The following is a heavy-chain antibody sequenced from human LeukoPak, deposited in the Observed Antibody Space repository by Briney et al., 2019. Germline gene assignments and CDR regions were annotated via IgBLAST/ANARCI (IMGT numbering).Heavy chain of an antibody. CDR1: GYTFTSYD. D-gene: IGHD2-15*01. CDR2: MNPNSGNT. V-gene: IGHV1-8*01. Sequence: GASVKVSCKASGYTFTSYDINWVRQATGQGLEWMGWMNPNSGNTGYAQKFQGRVTMTRNTSISTAYMELSSLRSEETAVYYCARGLPHYYYMDVWGKGTTVTVSS. J-gene: IGHJ6*03. CDR3: ARGLPHYYYMDV.